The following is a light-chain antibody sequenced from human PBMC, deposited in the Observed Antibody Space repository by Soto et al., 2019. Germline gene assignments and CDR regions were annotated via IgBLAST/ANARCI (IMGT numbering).Light chain of an antibody. J-gene: IGKJ3*01. Sequence: EIVLTQSPGTLSLSPGERATLSCRASQSVSSSYLAWYQQKPGQAPRLLIYGASSRATGIPDRFSGSGSGTAFTLAIRRLEPEDFAVSYCQQFGSSPLFTFGPGTKVDVK. V-gene: IGKV3-20*01. CDR2: GAS. CDR1: QSVSSSY. CDR3: QQFGSSPLFT.